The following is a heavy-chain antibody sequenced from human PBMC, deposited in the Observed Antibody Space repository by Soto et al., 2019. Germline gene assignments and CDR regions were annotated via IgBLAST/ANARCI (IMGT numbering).Heavy chain of an antibody. Sequence: QVQLQESGPGLVKPSETLSLTCTVSGGSINNYYWSWIRQPPGEGLEWLGYVYSSGSTYYSPSLNSRVTISVDTSRNQFSLKLSSVTAADTAVYYCARDQDVVAGYYYYAMDVWGQGTTVTVSS. V-gene: IGHV4-59*01. CDR2: VYSSGST. J-gene: IGHJ6*02. D-gene: IGHD6-19*01. CDR1: GGSINNYY. CDR3: ARDQDVVAGYYYYAMDV.